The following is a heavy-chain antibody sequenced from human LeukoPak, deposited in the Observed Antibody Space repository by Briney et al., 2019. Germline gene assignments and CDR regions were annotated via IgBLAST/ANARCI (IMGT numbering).Heavy chain of an antibody. J-gene: IGHJ4*02. D-gene: IGHD1-26*01. CDR3: ARQKVGATPRDFNY. CDR1: GGSFSGYY. V-gene: IGHV4-34*01. CDR2: INHSGST. Sequence: SETLSLTCAVYGGSFSGYYWSWIRQPPGKGLEWIGEINHSGSTSYNPSLKSRVTISVDTSKNQFSLKLSSVTAADTAVYYCARQKVGATPRDFNYWGQGTLVTVSS.